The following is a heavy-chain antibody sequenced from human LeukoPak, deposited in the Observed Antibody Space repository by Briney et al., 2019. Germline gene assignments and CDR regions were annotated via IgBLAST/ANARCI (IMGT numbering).Heavy chain of an antibody. V-gene: IGHV4-4*02. CDR2: IYHSGST. CDR3: ARSTIDAFGGVIARLLDF. J-gene: IGHJ4*02. D-gene: IGHD3-16*02. CDR1: GGSISNSNW. Sequence: PSGTLSLTCAVSGGSISNSNWWSWVRQPPGKGLEWIGEIYHSGSTNYNPSLKSRVTISVDKSKNQFSLKLTSVTAADSAVYYCARSTIDAFGGVIARLLDFWGQGTLVTVSS.